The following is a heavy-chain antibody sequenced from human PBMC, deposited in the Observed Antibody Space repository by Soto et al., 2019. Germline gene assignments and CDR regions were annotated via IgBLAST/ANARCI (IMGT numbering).Heavy chain of an antibody. CDR2: TYYRSKWYN. D-gene: IGHD2-21*01. V-gene: IGHV6-1*01. CDR3: ARGKEVPIPGGMDV. J-gene: IGHJ6*02. CDR1: GDSVSSNSAA. Sequence: SHTLSLPCAISGDSVSSNSAAWNLIRQSPSRGLEWLGRTYYRSKWYNDYAVSVKSRITINPDTSKNQFSLQLNSVTPEDTAVYYCARGKEVPIPGGMDVWGQGTTVTV.